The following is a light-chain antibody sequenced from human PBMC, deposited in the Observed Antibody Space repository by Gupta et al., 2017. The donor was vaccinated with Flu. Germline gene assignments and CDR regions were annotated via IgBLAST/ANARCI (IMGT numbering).Light chain of an antibody. Sequence: PGQTAIITCSGHKLGDRYTCWYQQKPGQSPVLVINQNNKRPSGIPERFSGSNSGNTANLTISGTQAMDEADYYCQAWDSSTACVFGTGTKVTVL. CDR3: QAWDSSTACV. V-gene: IGLV3-1*01. CDR1: KLGDRY. CDR2: QNN. J-gene: IGLJ1*01.